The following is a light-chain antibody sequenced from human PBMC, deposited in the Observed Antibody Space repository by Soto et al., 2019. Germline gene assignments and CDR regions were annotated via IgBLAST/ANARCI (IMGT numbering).Light chain of an antibody. V-gene: IGKV1-39*01. CDR2: AAS. CDR3: HQRYNIRGLT. Sequence: DFQMTQSPSSLSASVGDRVTITCRASRDIANYLNWYQQRPGKAPKLLIYAASNLQGGVPSRFSGSGSGTDFTLTISALQPEDFATYYCHQRYNIRGLTFGGGTKVEI. J-gene: IGKJ4*01. CDR1: RDIANY.